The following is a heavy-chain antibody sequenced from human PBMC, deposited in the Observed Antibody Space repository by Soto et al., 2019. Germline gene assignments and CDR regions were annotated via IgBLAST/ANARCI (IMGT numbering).Heavy chain of an antibody. J-gene: IGHJ4*02. D-gene: IGHD6-19*01. CDR1: GGSISSTNW. V-gene: IGHV4-4*02. CDR3: VRDSGNGWKDY. CDR2: IDHSGST. Sequence: QVQLQESGPGPVKPSGTLSLTCAVSGGSISSTNWWNWVRQPPGKGLEWIGEIDHSGSTNYNPSLKSLVTMSVDKPKNQFSLKLSSVTAADTAVYYCVRDSGNGWKDYWGQGTLVTVSS.